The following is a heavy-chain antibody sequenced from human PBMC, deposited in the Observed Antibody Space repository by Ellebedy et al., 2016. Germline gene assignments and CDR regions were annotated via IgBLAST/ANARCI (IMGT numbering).Heavy chain of an antibody. CDR1: GFTFSSYS. J-gene: IGHJ4*02. V-gene: IGHV3-23*01. CDR3: AKDLGQARSSSGWLDY. D-gene: IGHD6-19*01. CDR2: ISGSGGST. Sequence: GGSLRLSXAASGFTFSSYSMSWVRQAPGKGLEWVSAISGSGGSTYYADSVKGRFTISRDNSKNTLYLQMNSLRAEDTAVYYCAKDLGQARSSSGWLDYWGQGTLVTVSS.